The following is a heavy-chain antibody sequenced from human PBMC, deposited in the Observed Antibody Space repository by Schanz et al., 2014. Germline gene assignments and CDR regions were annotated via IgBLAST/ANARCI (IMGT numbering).Heavy chain of an antibody. Sequence: QVQLVESGGGVVQPGGSLRLSCAASGFTFSRYGLHWVRQAPGKGLEWVGFISFDGRNTGYAHSVKGRFTISRDNCKSTLYLQVKSLRPEDTAIYYCAKPDIPAALTGPGVWFDPWGQGTLVTVSS. D-gene: IGHD6-13*01. CDR1: GFTFSRYG. CDR3: AKPDIPAALTGPGVWFDP. J-gene: IGHJ5*02. CDR2: ISFDGRNT. V-gene: IGHV3-33*05.